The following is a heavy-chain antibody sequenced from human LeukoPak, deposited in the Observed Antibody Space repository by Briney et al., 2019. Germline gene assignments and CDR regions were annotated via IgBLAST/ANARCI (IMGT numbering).Heavy chain of an antibody. V-gene: IGHV3-30-3*01. Sequence: GGSLRLSCAASGFTFSSYAMHWVRQAPGKGLEWVAVISYDGSNKYYADSVRGRFTISRDNSKNTLYLQMNSLRAEDTAVYYCARGPIVGAGGAYAFDIWGQGTMVTVSS. J-gene: IGHJ3*02. CDR2: ISYDGSNK. D-gene: IGHD1-26*01. CDR1: GFTFSSYA. CDR3: ARGPIVGAGGAYAFDI.